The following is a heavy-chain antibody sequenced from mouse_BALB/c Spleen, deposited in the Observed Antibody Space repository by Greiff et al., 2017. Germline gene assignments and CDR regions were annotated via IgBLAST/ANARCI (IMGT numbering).Heavy chain of an antibody. Sequence: EVKLMESGPELVKPGASVKIPCKASGYTFTDYNMDWVKQSHGKSLEWIGDINPNNGGTIYNQKFKGKATLTVDKSSSTAYMELRSLTSEDTAVYYCARCRNYFDYWGQGTTLTVSS. CDR2: INPNNGGT. J-gene: IGHJ2*01. CDR3: ARCRNYFDY. CDR1: GYTFTDYN. V-gene: IGHV1-18*01.